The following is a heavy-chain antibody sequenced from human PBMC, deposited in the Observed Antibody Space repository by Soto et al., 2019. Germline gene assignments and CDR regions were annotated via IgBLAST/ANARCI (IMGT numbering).Heavy chain of an antibody. V-gene: IGHV4-4*07. J-gene: IGHJ4*02. CDR2: LYTRGTT. D-gene: IGHD3-16*01. Sequence: SETLSLACSVSGASISNFYWSWIRQSAGKGLEWIGRLYTRGTTDYNPSLKSRVTMSIDTSKNRVSLSLTSVTAADTAVYYCAKGGTYYFDSWGQGIVVTVSS. CDR3: AKGGTYYFDS. CDR1: GASISNFY.